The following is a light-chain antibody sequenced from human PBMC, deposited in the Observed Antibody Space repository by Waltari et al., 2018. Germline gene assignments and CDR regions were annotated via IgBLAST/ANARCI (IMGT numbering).Light chain of an antibody. Sequence: QAGLTLPPSVAKGLRQTATLTCPGSSNEAGNQGAAWMQQRQGHPPQLLSDRDNARPSGISERFSASRSGNTASLTITGLQPEDEADYYCSAWDYNLNAYVFGTVTKVTVL. V-gene: IGLV10-54*04. CDR1: SNEAGNQG. J-gene: IGLJ1*01. CDR3: SAWDYNLNAYV. CDR2: RDN.